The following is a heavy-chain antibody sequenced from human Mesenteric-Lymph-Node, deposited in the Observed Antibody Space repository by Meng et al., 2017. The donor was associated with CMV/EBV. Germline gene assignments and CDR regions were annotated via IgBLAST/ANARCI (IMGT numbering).Heavy chain of an antibody. J-gene: IGHJ4*02. CDR1: GFTFSRYT. CDR3: AREGVRTVYFDL. Sequence: GGSLRLSCAASGFTFSRYTMHWVRQAPGKGLEWVSSIKRSGDYIYYAGSVEGRFTISRDNAKNSLYLQMNSLRAEDTAIYYCAREGVRTVYFDLWGQGTLVTVSS. CDR2: IKRSGDYI. V-gene: IGHV3-21*06. D-gene: IGHD2-8*01.